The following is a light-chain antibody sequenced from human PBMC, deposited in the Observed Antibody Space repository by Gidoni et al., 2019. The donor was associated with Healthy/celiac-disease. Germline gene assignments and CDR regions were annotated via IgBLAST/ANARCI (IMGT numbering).Light chain of an antibody. CDR3: AAWDDSLNGYV. CDR2: SNN. CDR1: SSNIGSNT. Sequence: QSVLTQPPSASGTPGQGVTTSCSGSSSNIGSNTVNWYQQLPGTAPKLLIYSNNPRPSGVPDRFSGSKSGTSASLAISGLQSEDEADYYCAAWDDSLNGYVFGTGTKVTVL. V-gene: IGLV1-44*01. J-gene: IGLJ1*01.